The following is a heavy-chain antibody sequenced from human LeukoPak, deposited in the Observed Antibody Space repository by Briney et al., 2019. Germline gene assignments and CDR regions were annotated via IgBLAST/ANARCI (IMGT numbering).Heavy chain of an antibody. V-gene: IGHV1-2*02. Sequence: GASAKVSCKASGGTFSSYAISWVRQAPGQGPEWMGWINPNSGGTNYAQKFQGRVTMTRDTSISTAYMELSRLRSDDTAVYYCARSSVRITMIVVVITMGYWGQGTLVTVSS. CDR2: INPNSGGT. D-gene: IGHD3-22*01. J-gene: IGHJ4*02. CDR1: GGTFSSYA. CDR3: ARSSVRITMIVVVITMGY.